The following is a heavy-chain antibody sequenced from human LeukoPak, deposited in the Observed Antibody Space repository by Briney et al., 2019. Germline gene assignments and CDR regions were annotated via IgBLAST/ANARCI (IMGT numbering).Heavy chain of an antibody. J-gene: IGHJ4*02. Sequence: VASVKLSCQASGYTFTGYYMHWVRQAPGQGLEWMGWLNPYSGGTNYAQRFQGRVTLTRDTSISTAYMELSRLTSDDTAVYYCARVYCSGGSCHDYFDYWGQGTLVTVSS. CDR3: ARVYCSGGSCHDYFDY. V-gene: IGHV1-2*02. D-gene: IGHD2-15*01. CDR1: GYTFTGYY. CDR2: LNPYSGGT.